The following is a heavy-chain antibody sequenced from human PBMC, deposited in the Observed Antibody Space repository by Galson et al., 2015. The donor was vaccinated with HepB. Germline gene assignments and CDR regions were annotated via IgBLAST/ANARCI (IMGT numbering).Heavy chain of an antibody. CDR2: INWNGGST. CDR3: ARVGPFTYFDWSNDAFDI. V-gene: IGHV3-20*04. Sequence: LRLSCAASGFTFDDYGMSWVHQAPGKGLEWVSGINWNGGSTGYADSVKGRFTISRDNAKNSLYLQMNSLRAEDTALYYCARVGPFTYFDWSNDAFDIWGQGTMVTVSS. J-gene: IGHJ3*02. CDR1: GFTFDDYG. D-gene: IGHD3-9*01.